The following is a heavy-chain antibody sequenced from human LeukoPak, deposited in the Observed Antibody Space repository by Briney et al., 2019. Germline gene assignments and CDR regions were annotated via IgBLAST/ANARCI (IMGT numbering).Heavy chain of an antibody. CDR3: AREGRSLHTF. D-gene: IGHD5/OR15-5a*01. CDR2: IKEDGTET. CDR1: GFIFSSNW. V-gene: IGHV3-7*03. Sequence: GGSLRLSCAASGFIFSSNWMSWVRLAPGKGLEWVANIKEDGTETYYEDSVKGRFTISRDNAKNSLYLQMNSLRVEDTAVYYCAREGRSLHTFWGPGTLVTVSS. J-gene: IGHJ4*02.